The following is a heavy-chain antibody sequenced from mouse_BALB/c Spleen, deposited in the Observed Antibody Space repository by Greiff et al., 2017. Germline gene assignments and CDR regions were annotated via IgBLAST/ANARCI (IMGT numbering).Heavy chain of an antibody. CDR2: IRNKANGYPT. J-gene: IGHJ2*01. Sequence: EVKLMESGGGLVQPGGSLRLSCATSGFTFTDYYMSWVRQPPGKALEWLGFIRNKANGYPTEYSASVKGRFTISRDNSQSILYLQMNTLRAEDSATYYCAREGYDGFDYWGQGTTLTVSS. CDR1: GFTFTDYY. D-gene: IGHD2-14*01. V-gene: IGHV7-3*02. CDR3: AREGYDGFDY.